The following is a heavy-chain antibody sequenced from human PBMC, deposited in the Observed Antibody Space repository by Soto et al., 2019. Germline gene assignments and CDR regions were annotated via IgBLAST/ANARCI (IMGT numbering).Heavy chain of an antibody. J-gene: IGHJ5*02. V-gene: IGHV1-18*01. D-gene: IGHD3-3*01. CDR3: ARAGYKTYYDFWNGPRAPPGFDP. Sequence: QVQLVQSGAEVKKPGASVKVSCKASGYTFTSYGISWVRQAPGQGREWMGWISAYNGNTNYAQKLQGRVTMTTDTSTSTAYMELRSLRSDDTAVYYCARAGYKTYYDFWNGPRAPPGFDPWGQGTLVTVSS. CDR2: ISAYNGNT. CDR1: GYTFTSYG.